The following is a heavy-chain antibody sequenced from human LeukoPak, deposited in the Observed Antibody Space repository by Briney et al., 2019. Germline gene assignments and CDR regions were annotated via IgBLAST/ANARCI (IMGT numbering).Heavy chain of an antibody. V-gene: IGHV1-18*01. CDR3: ARDHDDIVVVPAALPPDY. J-gene: IGHJ4*02. CDR2: ISAYNGNT. Sequence: ASVKVSCKASGYTFTSYGISWVRRAPGQGLEWMGWISAYNGNTNYAQKLQGRVTMTTDTSTSTAYMELRSLRSDDTAVYYCARDHDDIVVVPAALPPDYWGQGTLVTVSS. D-gene: IGHD2-2*01. CDR1: GYTFTSYG.